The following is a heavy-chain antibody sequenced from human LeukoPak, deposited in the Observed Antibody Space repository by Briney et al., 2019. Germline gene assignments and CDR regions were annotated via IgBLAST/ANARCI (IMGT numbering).Heavy chain of an antibody. J-gene: IGHJ4*02. CDR2: VYHSGST. V-gene: IGHV4-4*02. CDR1: GDSISSSNW. Sequence: PLGTLSLTCAVSGDSISSSNWWSWVRLPPGKGLEWIGEVYHSGSTNYNPSLKSRVTISVDKSKNQFSLKLNSVTAADTAVYYCARLRSPGDFDYWGQGTLVTVSS. D-gene: IGHD1-26*01. CDR3: ARLRSPGDFDY.